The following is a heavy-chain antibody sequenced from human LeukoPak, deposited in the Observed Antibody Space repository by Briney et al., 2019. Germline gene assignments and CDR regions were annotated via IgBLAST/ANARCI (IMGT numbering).Heavy chain of an antibody. CDR3: AKGETVTTSPFNY. V-gene: IGHV4-59*01. CDR2: VFDNEDA. J-gene: IGHJ4*02. CDR1: GASLSHYH. D-gene: IGHD4-17*01. Sequence: SETLSLTCAVSGASLSHYHWNWFWQPPGKGLEWISSVFDNEDANYNPSLESRLTISLDTSKSHVSLRLTSVTAADTAVYFCAKGETVTTSPFNYWGQGILVTVSS.